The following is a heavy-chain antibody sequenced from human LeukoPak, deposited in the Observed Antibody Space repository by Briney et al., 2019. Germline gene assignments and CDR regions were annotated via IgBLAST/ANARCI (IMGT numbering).Heavy chain of an antibody. D-gene: IGHD3-10*02. CDR3: AELGITMIGGV. CDR2: ISRTSDTT. V-gene: IGHV3-48*03. CDR1: GFTFSSYE. Sequence: GGSLRLSCAASGFTFSSYEMNWVRQAPGKGLEWVSYISRTSDTTYYADSVRGRFSISRDNAKNSLYLQMDSLRADDTAVYYCAELGITMIGGVWGKGTTVTISS. J-gene: IGHJ6*04.